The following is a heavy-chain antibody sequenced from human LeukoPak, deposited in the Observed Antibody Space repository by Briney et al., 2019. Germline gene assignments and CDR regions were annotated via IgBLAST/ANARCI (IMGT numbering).Heavy chain of an antibody. Sequence: TSETLSLTCTVSGGSISSGDYYWSWIRQPPGKGLEWIGYIYYSGSTYYNPSLKSRVTISVDTSKNQFSLKLSSVTAADTAVYYCARHARADYYDSSEGEIDAFDIWGQGTMVTVSS. J-gene: IGHJ3*02. CDR1: GGSISSGDYY. CDR3: ARHARADYYDSSEGEIDAFDI. D-gene: IGHD3-22*01. V-gene: IGHV4-30-4*01. CDR2: IYYSGST.